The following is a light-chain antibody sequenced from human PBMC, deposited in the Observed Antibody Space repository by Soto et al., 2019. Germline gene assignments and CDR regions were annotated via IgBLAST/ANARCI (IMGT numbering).Light chain of an antibody. V-gene: IGKV2-28*01. Sequence: EIVMTQSPPSLTVTPGEPASISCRSSQRLLHSNGNNFLDWYLQKPGQSPQLLIYLGSNRASGVPDRVSGSEAGTDFTLKISRVEAEDVGIYYCMQALQTPYTFGQGTKVAIK. J-gene: IGKJ2*01. CDR3: MQALQTPYT. CDR1: QRLLHSNGNNF. CDR2: LGS.